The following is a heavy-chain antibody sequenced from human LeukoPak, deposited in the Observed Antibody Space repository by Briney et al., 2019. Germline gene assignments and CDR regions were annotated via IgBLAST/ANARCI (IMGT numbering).Heavy chain of an antibody. J-gene: IGHJ3*02. V-gene: IGHV4-59*01. D-gene: IGHD3-22*01. Sequence: SETLSLTCTVSGDSISSYYWSWIRQPPGKGLEWIGYIYYSGSTNYNPSLKSRVTISVDTSKNQFSLKLSSVTAADTAVYYCARDRYYYDSSGTWGVFDIWGQGTMVTVSS. CDR2: IYYSGST. CDR1: GDSISSYY. CDR3: ARDRYYYDSSGTWGVFDI.